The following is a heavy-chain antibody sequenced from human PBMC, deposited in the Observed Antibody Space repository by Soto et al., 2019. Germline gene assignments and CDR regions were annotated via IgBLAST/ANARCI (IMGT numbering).Heavy chain of an antibody. D-gene: IGHD6-19*01. Sequence: SETLSLTCTVSGGSISSNYWSWIRQSPGKGLEWVGYILYSGSASYNPSLQSRVTISLDTSKNQISLKLNSVTAADTAVYSCARVAIAVADYWFDPWGHGTLVTVSS. CDR1: GGSISSNY. J-gene: IGHJ5*02. CDR3: ARVAIAVADYWFDP. V-gene: IGHV4-59*01. CDR2: ILYSGSA.